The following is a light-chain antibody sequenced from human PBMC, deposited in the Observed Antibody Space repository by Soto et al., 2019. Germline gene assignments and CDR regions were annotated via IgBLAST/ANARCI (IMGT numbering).Light chain of an antibody. V-gene: IGKV1-5*01. Sequence: DIQMTQSPSTLSASVGDRVTITCRASQSIGSLLAWYQQKPGRAPKLLIYAASSLESGVPSRFSGSGSGTEFTLTISSLQPDDFATYYCQQYDSYPWTFGQWTKVDIK. CDR2: AAS. CDR1: QSIGSL. J-gene: IGKJ1*01. CDR3: QQYDSYPWT.